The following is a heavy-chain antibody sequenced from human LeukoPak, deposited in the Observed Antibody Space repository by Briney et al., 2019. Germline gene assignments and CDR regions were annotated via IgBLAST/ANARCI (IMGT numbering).Heavy chain of an antibody. Sequence: SSETLSLTCTVSGGSISSYYWRWIRQPPGKGLEWIEYIYHSGSTNYTPSLKSRVTISVDTSKNQFSLKLSSVTAADTAVYYCARGGGYASPIGYWGQGALVTVSS. CDR1: GGSISSYY. CDR3: ARGGGYASPIGY. CDR2: IYHSGST. D-gene: IGHD5-12*01. V-gene: IGHV4-59*01. J-gene: IGHJ4*02.